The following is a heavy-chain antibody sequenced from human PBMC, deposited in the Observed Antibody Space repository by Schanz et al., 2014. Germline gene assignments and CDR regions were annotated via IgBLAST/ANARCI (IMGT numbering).Heavy chain of an antibody. J-gene: IGHJ5*02. D-gene: IGHD2-2*01. CDR1: GFTFSGFW. Sequence: EVQLAESGGGLVQPGGSLRLSCAASGFTFSGFWMTWVRQAPGKGLEWVANIKKDGSEKYYVDSVKGRFTISRDNAKNSLFLQMNSLRADDTAVYYCARAGYDADNWFDPWGQGTLXTVSS. CDR3: ARAGYDADNWFDP. V-gene: IGHV3-7*01. CDR2: IKKDGSEK.